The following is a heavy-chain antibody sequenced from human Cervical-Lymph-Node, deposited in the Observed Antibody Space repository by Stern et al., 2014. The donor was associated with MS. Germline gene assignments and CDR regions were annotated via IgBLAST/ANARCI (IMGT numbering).Heavy chain of an antibody. D-gene: IGHD1-1*01. Sequence: MQLVQSGGGVLQPGGSLRLSCTASGVTVSRDYMTWVRQAPGKGLEWVSLITKVGSTFYTDSVKGRFTISRDDSKNTVYLHMTSLRAEDTAMYYCARDTSSPERSDWWGQGTLVTVSS. CDR2: ITKVGST. CDR1: GVTVSRDY. V-gene: IGHV3-53*01. J-gene: IGHJ4*02. CDR3: ARDTSSPERSDW.